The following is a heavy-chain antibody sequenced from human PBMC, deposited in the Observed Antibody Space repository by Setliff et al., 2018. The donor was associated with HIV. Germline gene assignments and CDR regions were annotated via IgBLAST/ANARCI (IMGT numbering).Heavy chain of an antibody. J-gene: IGHJ6*03. D-gene: IGHD3-3*01. CDR2: IYHSGST. V-gene: IGHV4-39*07. Sequence: PSETLSLTCTVSGGSISSSSYYWGWIRQPPGKGLEWIGSIYHSGSTYYKSSLKSRVTISVDTSKNQFSLKLSSVTAADTAVYYCARGITIFGVVIMGYYYYMDVWGKGTTVTVSS. CDR1: GGSISSSSYY. CDR3: ARGITIFGVVIMGYYYYMDV.